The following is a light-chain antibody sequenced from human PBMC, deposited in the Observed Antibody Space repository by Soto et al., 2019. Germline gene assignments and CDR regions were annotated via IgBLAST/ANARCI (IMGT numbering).Light chain of an antibody. J-gene: IGLJ1*01. CDR1: SSDVGGYNY. CDR2: EVS. V-gene: IGLV2-14*01. CDR3: SSYTSSSTLYV. Sequence: SALTQPASVSGSPGQSITISCTGTSSDVGGYNYVSWYQQQPGKAPKLMIYEVSNRPSGVSNRFSGSKSGNTASLTISGLQAEDEADYYCSSYTSSSTLYVFGTGTKVTVL.